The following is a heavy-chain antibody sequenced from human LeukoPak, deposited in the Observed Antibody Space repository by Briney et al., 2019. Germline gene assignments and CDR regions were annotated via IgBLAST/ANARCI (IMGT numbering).Heavy chain of an antibody. D-gene: IGHD3-22*01. J-gene: IGHJ5*01. Sequence: ASVKVSCKAFGYTFTSNYMRWVRQAPGQGPEWMGVISPSGGSTTYAQKFQGRVAMTRDTSTSTAYLELSSLRSEDTAVYYCAVDPYYYDSGWFDFWGQGTLVIVSS. V-gene: IGHV1-46*01. CDR3: AVDPYYYDSGWFDF. CDR1: GYTFTSNY. CDR2: ISPSGGST.